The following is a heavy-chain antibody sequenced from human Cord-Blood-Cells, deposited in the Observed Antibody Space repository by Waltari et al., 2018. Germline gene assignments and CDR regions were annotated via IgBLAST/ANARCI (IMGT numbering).Heavy chain of an antibody. V-gene: IGHV1-24*01. CDR2: FDPEDGET. D-gene: IGHD2-8*01. CDR3: ATVGYCTNGVCYIDDAFDI. Sequence: WVRQAPGKGLEWMGGFDPEDGETIYAQKFQGRVTMTEDTSTDTAYMELSSLRSEDTAVYYCATVGYCTNGVCYIDDAFDIWGQGTMVTVSS. J-gene: IGHJ3*02.